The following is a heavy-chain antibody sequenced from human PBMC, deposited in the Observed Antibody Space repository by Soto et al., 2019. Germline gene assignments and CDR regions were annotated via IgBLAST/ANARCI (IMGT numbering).Heavy chain of an antibody. D-gene: IGHD6-19*01. CDR1: GFTFSSHG. CDR2: FTYDGINK. CDR3: ARERGTGWYRVADY. V-gene: IGHV3-30*03. Sequence: QVQLVESGGGVVQPGRSLTLSCAASGFTFSSHGMHWLRQAPGRGLEWVAVFTYDGINKHYADSVKGRFTISRDNSKNTLSLQMNSLRLEDTAVYYCARERGTGWYRVADYWGQGTLVTVSS. J-gene: IGHJ4*02.